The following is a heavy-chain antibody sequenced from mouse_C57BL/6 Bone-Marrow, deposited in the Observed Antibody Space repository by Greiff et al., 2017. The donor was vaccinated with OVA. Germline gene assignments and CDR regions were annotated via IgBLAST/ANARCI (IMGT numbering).Heavy chain of an antibody. CDR2: IYPGSGST. CDR1: GYTFTSYW. J-gene: IGHJ3*01. Sequence: VKLQESGTVLARPGASVKMSCKPSGYTFTSYWMHWVKQRPGQGLEWIGDIYPGSGSTNYNEKFKSKATLTVDTSSSTAYMQLSSLTSEDSAVYYCARAGTAYWGQGTLVTVSA. D-gene: IGHD4-1*01. CDR3: ARAGTAY. V-gene: IGHV1-55*01.